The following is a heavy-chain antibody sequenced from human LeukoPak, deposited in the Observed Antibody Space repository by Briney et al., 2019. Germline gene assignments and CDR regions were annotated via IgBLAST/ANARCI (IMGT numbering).Heavy chain of an antibody. V-gene: IGHV3-48*01. J-gene: IGHJ4*02. CDR1: GFIFSDYN. Sequence: GGSLRLSCEASGFIFSDYNMNWVRQAPGKGLEWLSFIDSSSSTIYYADSVKGRFAISRDNSINTLYLQMRSLRVEDTGVYYCVKDSSTTWFGRDSEWGRGTLVIVSS. CDR3: VKDSSTTWFGRDSE. D-gene: IGHD3-10*01. CDR2: IDSSSSTI.